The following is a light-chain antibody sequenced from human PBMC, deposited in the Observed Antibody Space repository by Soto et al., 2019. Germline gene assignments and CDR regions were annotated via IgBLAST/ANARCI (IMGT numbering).Light chain of an antibody. V-gene: IGKV3-11*01. CDR3: RQRSNWLWT. CDR1: QSVSSY. CDR2: DAS. Sequence: EIVLTQSPATLSLSLGERATLSCRASQSVSSYLAWYQQKPGQAPRLLIYDASTRVTGIPARFSGSGSGTDFTPPISSREHEDFAAYYCRQRSNWLWTFGQGTKVEIK. J-gene: IGKJ1*01.